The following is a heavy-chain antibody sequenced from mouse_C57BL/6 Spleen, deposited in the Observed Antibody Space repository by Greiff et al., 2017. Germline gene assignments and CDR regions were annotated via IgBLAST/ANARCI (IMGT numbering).Heavy chain of an antibody. CDR2: INPNNGGT. Sequence: EVQLQQSGPELVKPGASVKMSCKASGYTFTDYNMHWVKQRHGKSLEWIGYINPNNGGTSYNQKFKGKATLTVNKSSSTAYMELLSLTSEDSAVYYCAVRHYGSWFAYWGQGTLVTVSA. V-gene: IGHV1-22*01. D-gene: IGHD1-1*01. CDR3: AVRHYGSWFAY. J-gene: IGHJ3*01. CDR1: GYTFTDYN.